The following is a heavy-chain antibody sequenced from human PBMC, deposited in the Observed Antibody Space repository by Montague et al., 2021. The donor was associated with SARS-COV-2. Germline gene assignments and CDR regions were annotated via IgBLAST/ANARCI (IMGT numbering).Heavy chain of an antibody. CDR3: ARTFYDILTGYSEWGFDY. CDR2: IDWDDDK. D-gene: IGHD3-9*01. CDR1: GFSLSTSGMC. Sequence: PALGKPTQTLTLTCTFSGFSLSTSGMCVSWIRQPPGKALEWLARIDWDDDKYYSTSLKTRLTISKDTSKNQVVLTMTNMDPVDTATYYCARTFYDILTGYSEWGFDYWGQGTLVTVSS. J-gene: IGHJ4*02. V-gene: IGHV2-70*11.